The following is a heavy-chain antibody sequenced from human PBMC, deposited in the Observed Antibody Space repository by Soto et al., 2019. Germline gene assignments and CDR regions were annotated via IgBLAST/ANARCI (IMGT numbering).Heavy chain of an antibody. Sequence: ASVKVSCKASGGTFSSYAISWVRQAPGQGLEWMGGIIPIFGTANYAQKFQGRVTITADESTSTAYMELSSLRSEDTAVYYCARAIVVVPAAFHYYYYGMDVWGQGTTVTVSS. D-gene: IGHD2-2*01. CDR1: GGTFSSYA. CDR2: IIPIFGTA. CDR3: ARAIVVVPAAFHYYYYGMDV. J-gene: IGHJ6*02. V-gene: IGHV1-69*13.